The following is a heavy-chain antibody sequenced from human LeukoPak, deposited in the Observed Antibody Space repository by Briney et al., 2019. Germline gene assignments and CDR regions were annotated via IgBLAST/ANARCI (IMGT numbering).Heavy chain of an antibody. CDR1: GFTFSNYV. V-gene: IGHV3-23*01. D-gene: IGHD2-15*01. J-gene: IGHJ4*02. CDR3: AKPILAAPLNHYFDY. Sequence: PGGSLRLSCAACGFTFSNYVMTWVRQAPAKGLEWVSSISGSGDDTRYADSVKGRFTISRDNSKSTVYLQMNGLRVEDTAVYYCAKPILAAPLNHYFDYWGQGTLVTVSS. CDR2: ISGSGDDT.